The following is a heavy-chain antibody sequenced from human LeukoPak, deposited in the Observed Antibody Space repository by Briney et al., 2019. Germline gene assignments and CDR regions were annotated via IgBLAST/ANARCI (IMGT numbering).Heavy chain of an antibody. V-gene: IGHV4-39*01. CDR2: IFYSGRT. Sequence: SETVSLTCSVSGGSISSSSHYWGWIRRPPGKGLQWIGSIFYSGRTYYNPSLKSRVTISVDTSKNQFSLELNSVTAADTAVYYCAREPRGLLQTRFDYWGQGILVTVST. J-gene: IGHJ4*02. CDR3: AREPRGLLQTRFDY. CDR1: GGSISSSSHY. D-gene: IGHD1-26*01.